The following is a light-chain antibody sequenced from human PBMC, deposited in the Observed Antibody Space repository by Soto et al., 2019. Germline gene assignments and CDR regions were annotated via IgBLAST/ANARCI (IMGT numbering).Light chain of an antibody. J-gene: IGKJ1*01. V-gene: IGKV3-20*01. CDR1: QSVSSNY. CDR3: HHYET. CDR2: GAS. Sequence: EIVLTQSPGTLSLSPGERATLSCRASQSVSSNYLAWYQQKPGQAPRLLIYGASTRATGIPARFSGSGSGTEFTLTISRLEPEDFAMYYCHHYETFGQGTKVDI.